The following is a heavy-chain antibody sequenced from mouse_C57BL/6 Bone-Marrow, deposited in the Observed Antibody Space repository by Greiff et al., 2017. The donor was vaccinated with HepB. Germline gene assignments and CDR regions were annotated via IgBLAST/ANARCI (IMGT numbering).Heavy chain of an antibody. V-gene: IGHV2-6*03. CDR2: IWSDGST. CDR1: GFSLTSYG. CDR3: ARDINYDLWYIDV. D-gene: IGHD2-4*01. J-gene: IGHJ1*03. Sequence: VKVVESGPGLVAPSQSLSITCTVSGFSLTSYGVHWVRQPPGKGLEWLVVIWSDGSTTYNSALKSRLSISKDNSKSQVFLKMNSLQTDDTAMYYCARDINYDLWYIDVWGTGTTVTVSS.